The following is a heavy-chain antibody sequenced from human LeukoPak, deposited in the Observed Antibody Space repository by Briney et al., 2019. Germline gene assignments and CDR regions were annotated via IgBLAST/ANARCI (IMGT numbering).Heavy chain of an antibody. Sequence: SETLSLTCTVSGGSISSYYWSWIRQPAGKGLEWIGRIYTSGSTNYNPSLKSRVTMSVDTSKNQFSLKLSSVTAADTAVYYCARSPTYYYDSSGYRFDYWGQGTLVTVSS. J-gene: IGHJ4*02. CDR3: ARSPTYYYDSSGYRFDY. CDR1: GGSISSYY. CDR2: IYTSGST. V-gene: IGHV4-4*07. D-gene: IGHD3-22*01.